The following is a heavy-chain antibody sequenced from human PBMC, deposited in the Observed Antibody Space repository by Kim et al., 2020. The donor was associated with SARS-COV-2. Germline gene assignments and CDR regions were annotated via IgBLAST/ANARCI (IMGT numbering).Heavy chain of an antibody. Sequence: ASVKVSCKASGYTFTSYDINWVRQATGQGLEWMGRINPNSGNTGYAQKFQGRVTMTRNSAISTAYMELSSLRSEDTAVYYCARQPPGPTLITYYYYGMDVWGQGTTVTVFS. D-gene: IGHD2-8*01. CDR3: ARQPPGPTLITYYYYGMDV. V-gene: IGHV1-8*01. J-gene: IGHJ6*02. CDR2: INPNSGNT. CDR1: GYTFTSYD.